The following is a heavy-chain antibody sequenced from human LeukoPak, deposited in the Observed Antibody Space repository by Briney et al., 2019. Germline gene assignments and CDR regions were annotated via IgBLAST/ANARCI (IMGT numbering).Heavy chain of an antibody. CDR1: GDSIDSGVYY. J-gene: IGHJ6*03. D-gene: IGHD5-24*01. Sequence: PSQTLSLTCTVSGDSIDSGVYYWGWIRQHPGQDLEWIGYVYYSGSTYYHPSLKSRVIISVDTSKNQFSLNLSSVTAADTAVYYCARMAYYHFYKDVWGKGTTVTVSS. CDR3: ARMAYYHFYKDV. V-gene: IGHV4-31*03. CDR2: VYYSGST.